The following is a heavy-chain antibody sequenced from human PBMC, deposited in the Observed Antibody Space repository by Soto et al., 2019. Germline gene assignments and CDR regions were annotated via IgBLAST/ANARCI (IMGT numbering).Heavy chain of an antibody. CDR2: IDNSGTVK. CDR1: GFDFSDYF. D-gene: IGHD2-21*02. V-gene: IGHV3-11*01. CDR3: VRDIRRGNKDCLDS. J-gene: IGHJ4*02. Sequence: QVQLVESGGGLVKPGGSLKLSCVASGFDFSDYFLSWVRQAPGKGLGWISYIDNSGTVKFYADSVKGRFTISRDNTKKSLSLQMNSLRAEDTALSYCVRDIRRGNKDCLDSCGQGTHVTVSS.